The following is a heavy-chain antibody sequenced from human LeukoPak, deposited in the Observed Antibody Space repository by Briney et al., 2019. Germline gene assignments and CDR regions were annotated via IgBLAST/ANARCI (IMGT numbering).Heavy chain of an antibody. CDR3: ARVSGYVDS. CDR1: GGSISSYH. J-gene: IGHJ5*01. CDR2: IYNSGST. V-gene: IGHV4-59*01. D-gene: IGHD5-12*01. Sequence: PSETLSLTCTVSGGSISSYHWIWIRQPPGKGLEWIGYIYNSGSTNYNPSLKSRVTISVDTSKNQFSLKVSSVTAADTAVYYCARVSGYVDSWGQGTLVTVSS.